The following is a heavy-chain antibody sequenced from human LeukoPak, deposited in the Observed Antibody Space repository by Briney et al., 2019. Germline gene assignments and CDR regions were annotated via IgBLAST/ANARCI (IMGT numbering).Heavy chain of an antibody. V-gene: IGHV4-59*08. CDR1: GGSISSYY. J-gene: IGHJ6*02. CDR3: ARVRTYYYDSKGMDV. CDR2: IYYSGST. D-gene: IGHD3-22*01. Sequence: SETLSLTCTVSGGSISSYYWSRIRQPPGKGLEWIGYIYYSGSTNYNPSLKSRVTISVDTSKNQFSLKLSSVTAADTAVYYCARVRTYYYDSKGMDVWGQGTTITVSS.